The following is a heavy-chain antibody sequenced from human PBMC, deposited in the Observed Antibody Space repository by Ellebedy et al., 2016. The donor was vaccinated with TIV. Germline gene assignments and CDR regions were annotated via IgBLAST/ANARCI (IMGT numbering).Heavy chain of an antibody. J-gene: IGHJ4*02. CDR2: INPSVTA. CDR3: ARARGQYPYGSGSYFTN. CDR1: GGSFNGYF. V-gene: IGHV4-34*01. Sequence: MPSETLSLTCVVKGGSFNGYFWSWIRQSPGKGLEWLGEINPSVTANYNPSLKSRVTMSVATPAKQFFLRLSPVTAADTAVYYCARARGQYPYGSGSYFTNWGQGEVVTVSS. D-gene: IGHD3-10*01.